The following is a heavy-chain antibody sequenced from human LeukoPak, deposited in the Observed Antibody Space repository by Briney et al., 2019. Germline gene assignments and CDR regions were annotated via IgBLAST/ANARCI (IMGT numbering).Heavy chain of an antibody. CDR2: IYYSGST. D-gene: IGHD1-1*01. V-gene: IGHV4-59*01. J-gene: IGHJ6*03. CDR3: AKCTRGYYYYYMDV. Sequence: KASETLSLTCTVSGGSISSYYWSWIRQPPGKGLEWIGYIYYSGSTNCNPSLKSRVTISVDTSKNQFSLKLSSVTAADTAVYYCAKCTRGYYYYYMDVWGKGTTVTVSS. CDR1: GGSISSYY.